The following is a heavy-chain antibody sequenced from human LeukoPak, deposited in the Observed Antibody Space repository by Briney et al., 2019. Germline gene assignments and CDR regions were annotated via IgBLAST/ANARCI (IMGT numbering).Heavy chain of an antibody. CDR1: GGSISSTTYY. CDR3: ARILFYGSGSYYNVDYYYYMDV. Sequence: PSETLSLTCTVSGGSISSTTYYWGWIRQPPGKGLEWIASMHYSGSTYYNPSLNNRVTRSIDTSKNQFSMKLSSVTAADTAVYYCARILFYGSGSYYNVDYYYYMDVWGKGTTVTVSS. V-gene: IGHV4-39*07. CDR2: MHYSGST. D-gene: IGHD3-10*01. J-gene: IGHJ6*03.